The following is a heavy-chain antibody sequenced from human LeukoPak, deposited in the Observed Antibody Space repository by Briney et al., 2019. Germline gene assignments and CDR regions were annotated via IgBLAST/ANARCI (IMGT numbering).Heavy chain of an antibody. CDR1: GGSISSGGYS. CDR3: AAQRLMKFI. V-gene: IGHV4-31*03. CDR2: IYNSGSS. Sequence: SETLSLTCTVSGGSISSGGYSWSWIRQHPGKGLEWLGYIYNSGSSYYNPSLRSRVSISLETSKNQFSLKLSSVTAADTAVYYCAAQRLMKFIWGQGTLVTVSS. J-gene: IGHJ4*02. D-gene: IGHD1-1*01.